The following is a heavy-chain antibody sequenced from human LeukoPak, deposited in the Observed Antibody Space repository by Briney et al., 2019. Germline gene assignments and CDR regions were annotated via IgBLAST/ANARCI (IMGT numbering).Heavy chain of an antibody. J-gene: IGHJ6*03. V-gene: IGHV4-31*03. CDR2: IYYSGST. D-gene: IGHD3-3*01. CDR1: GGSISSGGYY. CDR3: ARGYYDFWSGYPAYYYYYMDV. Sequence: SETLSLTCTVSGGSISSGGYYWSWIRQHPGKGLEWIGYIYYSGSTYYNPSLKSRVTISVDTSKNQFSLKLSSVTAADTAVYYCARGYYDFWSGYPAYYYYYMDVWGKGTTVTVSS.